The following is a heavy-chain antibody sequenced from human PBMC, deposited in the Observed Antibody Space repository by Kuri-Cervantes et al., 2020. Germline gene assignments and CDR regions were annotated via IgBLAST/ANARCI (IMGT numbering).Heavy chain of an antibody. CDR3: ARASGYSSGWYPSNWFDP. CDR2: MNPNSGNT. Sequence: ASVKVSCKASGYTFTSYDINWVRQATGQGLEWMGWMNPNSGNTGYAQKFKGRVTMTRNTSISTAYMELSSLRSEDTAVYYCARASGYSSGWYPSNWFDPWGQGTLVTVSS. CDR1: GYTFTSYD. D-gene: IGHD6-19*01. V-gene: IGHV1-8*01. J-gene: IGHJ5*02.